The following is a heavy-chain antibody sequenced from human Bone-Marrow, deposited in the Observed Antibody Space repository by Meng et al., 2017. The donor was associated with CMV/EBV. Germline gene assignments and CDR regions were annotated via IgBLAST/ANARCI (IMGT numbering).Heavy chain of an antibody. V-gene: IGHV3-30-3*01. J-gene: IGHJ4*02. CDR1: GFTFSSYA. CDR2: ISYDGSNK. CDR3: ASSYDFWSGTWGY. D-gene: IGHD3-3*01. Sequence: GESLKISCAASGFTFSSYAMHWVRQAPGKGLEWVAVISYDGSNKYYADSVKGRFTISRDNSKNTLYLQRNSLRAEDTAGYYCASSYDFWSGTWGYWGQGTLVTVSS.